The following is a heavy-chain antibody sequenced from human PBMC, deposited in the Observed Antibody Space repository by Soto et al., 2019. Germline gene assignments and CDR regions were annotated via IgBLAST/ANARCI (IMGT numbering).Heavy chain of an antibody. V-gene: IGHV3-23*01. CDR3: ARSRHNYASYYYYYYMDV. CDR1: GFTFSSYA. J-gene: IGHJ6*03. D-gene: IGHD4-4*01. Sequence: GGSLRLSCAASGFTFSSYAMSWVRQAPGKGLEWVSAISGSGGDTYYPGSVKGRFTISRENAKNSLYLQMNSLRAGDTAVYYCARSRHNYASYYYYYYMDVWGKGTTVTVSS. CDR2: ISGSGGDT.